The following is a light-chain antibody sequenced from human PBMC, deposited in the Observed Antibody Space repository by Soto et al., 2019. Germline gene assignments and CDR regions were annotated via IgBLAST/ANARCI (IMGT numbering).Light chain of an antibody. J-gene: IGKJ4*01. CDR1: HSVSSY. Sequence: ELVLTQSPATLSLSPGERATLSCRASHSVSSYLVWYQQKPGQAPRLLIYDASNRAAGITARFSGSGSGTDFTLTISSLEPEDCAVYYCQQRGSWPLTFGGGTRVEIK. CDR2: DAS. CDR3: QQRGSWPLT. V-gene: IGKV3-11*01.